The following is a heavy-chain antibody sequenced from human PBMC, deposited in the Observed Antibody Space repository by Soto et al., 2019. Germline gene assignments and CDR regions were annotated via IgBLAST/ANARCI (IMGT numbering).Heavy chain of an antibody. D-gene: IGHD3-3*01. CDR3: ARGGSAGDFWTGYKYYYYMEV. CDR1: GGSLSGYY. CDR2: INQSGVI. Sequence: SETLSLTCAVYGGSLSGYYWTWIRQPPGKGLEWIGEINQSGVINYNPSLKSRVTISLDTSKNQFSLKLSSVTAADTAIYYCARGGSAGDFWTGYKYYYYMEVWDKGATVTVSS. V-gene: IGHV4-34*01. J-gene: IGHJ6*03.